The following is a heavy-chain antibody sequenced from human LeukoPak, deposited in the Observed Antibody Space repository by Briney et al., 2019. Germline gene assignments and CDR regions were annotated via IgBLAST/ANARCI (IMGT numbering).Heavy chain of an antibody. D-gene: IGHD4-17*01. Sequence: GGSLRLSCAASGFTFSSYAMHWVRQVPGKGLEWVAVISYDGSNKYYADSVKGRFTISRDNSKNTLYLQMNSLRAEDTAVYYCARERNYGDYGGPRAYAFDIWGQGTMVTVSS. CDR3: ARERNYGDYGGPRAYAFDI. CDR2: ISYDGSNK. V-gene: IGHV3-30-3*01. CDR1: GFTFSSYA. J-gene: IGHJ3*02.